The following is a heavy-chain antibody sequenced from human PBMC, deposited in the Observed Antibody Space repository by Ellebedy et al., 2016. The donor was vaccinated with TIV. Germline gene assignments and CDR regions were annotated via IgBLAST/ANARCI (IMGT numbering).Heavy chain of an antibody. V-gene: IGHV4-59*01. CDR2: IYYSGST. D-gene: IGHD6-19*01. CDR1: GGSISSYY. J-gene: IGHJ5*02. Sequence: SETLSLTCTVSGGSISSYYWSWIRQPPGKGLEWIGYIYYSGSTNYNPSLKTRLGMSRDMSKMQFSLKMTSVTAADTAFYYCKRSVRASGWADTWGQGILVTVSS. CDR3: KRSVRASGWADT.